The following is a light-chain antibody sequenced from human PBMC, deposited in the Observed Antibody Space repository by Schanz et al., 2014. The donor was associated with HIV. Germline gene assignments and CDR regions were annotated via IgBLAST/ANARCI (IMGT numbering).Light chain of an antibody. J-gene: IGLJ3*02. CDR3: SSYTDRRTVV. CDR1: SSDVGSYNL. V-gene: IGLV2-14*02. Sequence: QSVLTQPASVSGSPGQSITISCTGTSSDVGSYNLVSWYQQHPGRAPRLLIYGVNGRPSGISDRFSGSKSGTAASLTISGLQPEDEADYFCSSYTDRRTVVFGGGTKLTVL. CDR2: GVN.